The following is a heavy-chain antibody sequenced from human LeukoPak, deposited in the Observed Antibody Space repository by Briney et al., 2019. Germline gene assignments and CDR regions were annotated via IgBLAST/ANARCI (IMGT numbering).Heavy chain of an antibody. CDR2: IYYSGST. D-gene: IGHD3-10*02. J-gene: IGHJ5*02. CDR3: ARGVRSWWFDP. CDR1: GGSISSYY. Sequence: SETLSLTCTVSGGSISSYYWSWIRQPPGKGLEWVGYIYYSGSTNYNPSLKSRVTISVDTSKNQFSLKLSSVTAADTAVYYCARGVRSWWFDPRGQGTLVTVSS. V-gene: IGHV4-59*13.